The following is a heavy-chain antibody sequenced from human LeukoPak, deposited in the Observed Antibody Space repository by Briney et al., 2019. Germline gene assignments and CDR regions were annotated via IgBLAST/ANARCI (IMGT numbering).Heavy chain of an antibody. J-gene: IGHJ6*03. V-gene: IGHV1-8*03. Sequence: GASVKVSCKASGYTFTSYDINWVRQATGQGLEWMGWMNPNSGNTGYAQKFQGRVTITRNTSISTAYMELSSLRSEDTAVYYCAGGLPPYYYYYMDVWGKGTAVTVSS. CDR2: MNPNSGNT. CDR1: GYTFTSYD. CDR3: AGGLPPYYYYYMDV.